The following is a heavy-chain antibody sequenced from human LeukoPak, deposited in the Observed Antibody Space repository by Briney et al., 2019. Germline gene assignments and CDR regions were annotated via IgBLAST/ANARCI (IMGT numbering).Heavy chain of an antibody. CDR1: GYTFTGYD. J-gene: IGHJ4*02. D-gene: IGHD6-19*01. CDR3: ARDFGSGCGY. V-gene: IGHV1-2*02. Sequence: GASVKASCKASGYTFTGYDMHRVRQAPGQGLEGMGGINPNSGGTNHAQKSQGSVTMPRDTSISTAYMELSRLRSDDTAVYYCARDFGSGCGYWGQGTLVTVSS. CDR2: INPNSGGT.